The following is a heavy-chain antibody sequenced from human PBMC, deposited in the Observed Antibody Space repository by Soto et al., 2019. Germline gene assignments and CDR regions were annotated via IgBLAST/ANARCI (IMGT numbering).Heavy chain of an antibody. CDR3: AKDGYDCSGGSCQFDY. D-gene: IGHD2-15*01. CDR1: GFTFSSYA. V-gene: IGHV3-23*01. CDR2: ISGSGGST. J-gene: IGHJ4*02. Sequence: GGSLRLSCAASGFTFSSYAMSWVRQAPGKGLEWASAISGSGGSTYYADSVKGRFTISRDNSKNTLYLQMNSLRAEDTAVYYCAKDGYDCSGGSCQFDYWGQGTLVTVSS.